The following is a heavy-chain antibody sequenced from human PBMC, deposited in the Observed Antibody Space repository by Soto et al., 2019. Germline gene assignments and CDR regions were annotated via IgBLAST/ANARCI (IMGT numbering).Heavy chain of an antibody. J-gene: IGHJ5*02. D-gene: IGHD4-17*01. CDR3: TRHGPGDYFLFDP. CDR2: ASPDGTST. V-gene: IGHV3-74*01. CDR1: GFTFSGFW. Sequence: PGGSLRLSCAASGFTFSGFWMHWVRQAPGKGLVWVSRASPDGTSTSYADSVKGRFTVSRDNGKSTLYMQMNSLRVEDSAVYYCTRHGPGDYFLFDPWGQGTLVTVSS.